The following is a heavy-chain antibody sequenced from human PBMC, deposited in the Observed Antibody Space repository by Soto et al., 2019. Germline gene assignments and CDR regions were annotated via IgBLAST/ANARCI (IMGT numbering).Heavy chain of an antibody. Sequence: PGESLKISCSGSGYSFSSYWIGWVRQMPGKGLEWMGTIHPGDSDTRYSPSFRGQVTISADKSISTAYLQWSSLKAPDTAIYYCARDRSNSLSYYYYGLDVWGQGTTVTVSS. D-gene: IGHD6-13*01. CDR2: IHPGDSDT. J-gene: IGHJ6*02. V-gene: IGHV5-51*01. CDR3: ARDRSNSLSYYYYGLDV. CDR1: GYSFSSYW.